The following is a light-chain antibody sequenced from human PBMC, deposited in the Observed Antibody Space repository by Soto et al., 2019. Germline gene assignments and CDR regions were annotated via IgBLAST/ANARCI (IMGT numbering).Light chain of an antibody. CDR2: GAS. CDR3: QQYNNWPLT. J-gene: IGKJ4*01. Sequence: ETVMTQSPATLSASPGERATLSCRASQSVSRNFAWYQQRPSQAPRLLIYGASTRATGVPARFSGSGSGTEFALTISSLQSEDFAVYYCQQYNNWPLTFGGGTKVEIK. CDR1: QSVSRN. V-gene: IGKV3-15*01.